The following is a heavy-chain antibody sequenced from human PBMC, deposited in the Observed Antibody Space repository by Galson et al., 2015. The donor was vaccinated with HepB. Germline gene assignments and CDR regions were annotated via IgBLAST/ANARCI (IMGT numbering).Heavy chain of an antibody. D-gene: IGHD3-9*01. J-gene: IGHJ4*02. V-gene: IGHV3-23*01. Sequence: SLRLSCAASGFTFSSYAMSWVRQAPGEGLEWVSAISGSGGSTYYADSVKSRFTISRDNSKNTLYLQMNSLRAEDTAVYYCAKDYDILTGYSYWGQGTLVTVSS. CDR3: AKDYDILTGYSY. CDR1: GFTFSSYA. CDR2: ISGSGGST.